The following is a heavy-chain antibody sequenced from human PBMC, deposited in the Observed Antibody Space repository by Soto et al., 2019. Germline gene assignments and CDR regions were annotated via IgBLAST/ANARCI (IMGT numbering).Heavy chain of an antibody. Sequence: EVQLVESGGGLVQPGGSLRLSCAASGFTFSRDWMHWVRQAPGKGLVWVSRIKYDGSSTNYADSVKGRFTIFRDNAKKTAYLQMNSLRDEDTAVYYCTRGAFGNYSVDYWGQGTLVTVAS. D-gene: IGHD3-22*01. V-gene: IGHV3-74*01. J-gene: IGHJ4*02. CDR2: IKYDGSST. CDR1: GFTFSRDW. CDR3: TRGAFGNYSVDY.